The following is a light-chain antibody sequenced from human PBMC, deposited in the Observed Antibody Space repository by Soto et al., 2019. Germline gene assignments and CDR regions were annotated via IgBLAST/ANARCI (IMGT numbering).Light chain of an antibody. CDR3: QQYGSSPIT. Sequence: EIVLTQSPGTLSLSPGERGTLPCRASQSVINNYLAWYQQKPGQAPRLLIYGASSRATGIPERFRGSGSGTEFTLTISRLAPEDFAVYYCQQYGSSPITFGQGTRLEIK. V-gene: IGKV3-20*01. J-gene: IGKJ5*01. CDR1: QSVINNY. CDR2: GAS.